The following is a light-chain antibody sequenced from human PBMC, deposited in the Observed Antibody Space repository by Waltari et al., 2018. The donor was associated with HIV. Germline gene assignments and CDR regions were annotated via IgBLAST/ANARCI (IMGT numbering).Light chain of an antibody. V-gene: IGLV1-40*01. CDR1: SPNLRDADFD. Sequence: QSVLTQPPSVSGAPGQTVTISCSGTSPNLRDADFDVHWYQQLPGTAPKLLIYGNRIRPSGVPDRFSGSKSGTSASLAITGLQPEDEADYYCQSFDYDSSLTVLFGGGTKLTVL. J-gene: IGLJ2*01. CDR3: QSFDYDSSLTVL. CDR2: GNR.